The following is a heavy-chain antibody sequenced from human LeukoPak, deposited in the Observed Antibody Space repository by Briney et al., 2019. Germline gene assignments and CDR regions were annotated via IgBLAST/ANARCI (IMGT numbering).Heavy chain of an antibody. D-gene: IGHD3-3*01. Sequence: GRSLRLSCAASGFTFSSYGMHWVRQAPGKGLEWVAVISYDGSNKYYADSVKGRFTISRDNSKNTLYLQMNSLRAEDTAVYYCAKGESYYDFWSGYYRYYYYYMDVWGKGTTVTVSS. CDR3: AKGESYYDFWSGYYRYYYYYMDV. CDR1: GFTFSSYG. J-gene: IGHJ6*03. V-gene: IGHV3-30*18. CDR2: ISYDGSNK.